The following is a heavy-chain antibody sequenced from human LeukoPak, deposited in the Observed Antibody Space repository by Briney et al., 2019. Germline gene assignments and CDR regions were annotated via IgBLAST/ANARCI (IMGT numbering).Heavy chain of an antibody. V-gene: IGHV3-23*01. CDR2: ITTSDGNT. CDR1: GFTFSSYT. Sequence: PGGSLRLSCAASGFTFSSYTMSWVRQAPGKGLEWVSTITTSDGNTYYADSVKGRFTVSRDNARDSMYLQMNSLRAEDTAMYYCGRVGGRSVSAKGDAFDIWGQGTMVTVSS. D-gene: IGHD3-10*01. J-gene: IGHJ3*02. CDR3: GRVGGRSVSAKGDAFDI.